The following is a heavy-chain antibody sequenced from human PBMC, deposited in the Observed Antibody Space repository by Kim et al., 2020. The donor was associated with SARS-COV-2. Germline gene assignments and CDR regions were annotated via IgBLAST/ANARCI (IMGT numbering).Heavy chain of an antibody. D-gene: IGHD3-10*01. CDR1: GFTFSSYG. V-gene: IGHV3-33*01. CDR2: IWNDGSNK. J-gene: IGHJ4*02. Sequence: GGSLRLSCAASGFTFSSYGMHWVRQAPGKGLEWVAVIWNDGSNKHYADSVKGRFTISRDNSKNTLYLQMNSLRAEDTAVYYCARGTGPPTMVRGVTLDYWGQGTLVTVSS. CDR3: ARGTGPPTMVRGVTLDY.